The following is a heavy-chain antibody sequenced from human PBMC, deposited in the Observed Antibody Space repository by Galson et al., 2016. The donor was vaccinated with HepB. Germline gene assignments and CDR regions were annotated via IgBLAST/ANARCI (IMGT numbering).Heavy chain of an antibody. V-gene: IGHV1-3*01. CDR1: AYTFTNYA. CDR2: IIPGNGDT. CDR3: AREGNYYTRDY. Sequence: SCKASAYTFTNYAIHWVRQAPGHGLDWMGWIIPGNGDTKYSQTFQGRVTITRDTSANAAYMELSSLRSEDTAVYYCAREGNYYTRDYWGQGTLVTVSS. J-gene: IGHJ4*02. D-gene: IGHD1-26*01.